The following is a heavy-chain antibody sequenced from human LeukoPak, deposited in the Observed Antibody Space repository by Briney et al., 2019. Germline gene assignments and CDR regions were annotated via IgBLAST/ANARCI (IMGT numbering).Heavy chain of an antibody. Sequence: PGGSLRLSCAASGFTFSGYAMSWVRQAPGKGLEWVSAISGSGGSTYYADSVKGRFTISRDNSKNTPYLQMNSLRAEDTAVYYCANYGSSIFGVAYPYFDYWGQGTLVTVSS. CDR2: ISGSGGST. CDR1: GFTFSGYA. V-gene: IGHV3-23*01. D-gene: IGHD3-3*01. CDR3: ANYGSSIFGVAYPYFDY. J-gene: IGHJ4*02.